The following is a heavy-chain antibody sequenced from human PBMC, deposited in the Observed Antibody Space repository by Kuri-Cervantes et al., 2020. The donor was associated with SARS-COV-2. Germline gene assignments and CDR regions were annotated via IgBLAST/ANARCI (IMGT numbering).Heavy chain of an antibody. CDR3: QSFGGVIVQN. CDR1: GFTFSSYE. Sequence: GESLKISCAASGFTFSSYEVNWVRQAPGKGLEWVSYISSSGSTIYYADSVKGRFTISRDNSKNTLYLQMNSLRAEDTAVYYCQSFGGVIVQNWGQGTLVTVSS. CDR2: ISSSGSTI. D-gene: IGHD3-16*02. J-gene: IGHJ4*02. V-gene: IGHV3-48*03.